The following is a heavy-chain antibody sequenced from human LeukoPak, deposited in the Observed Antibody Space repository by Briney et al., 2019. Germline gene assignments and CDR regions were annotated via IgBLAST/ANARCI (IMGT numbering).Heavy chain of an antibody. CDR3: AKDRGAGYPPYYFDY. Sequence: PGGSLRLSCAASGFTFSSYAMSWVRQAPGKGLEWVSAISGSGGSTYSADSVKGRFTISRDNSKNTLYLQMNSLRAEDTAVYYCAKDRGAGYPPYYFDYWGQGTLVTVSS. CDR2: ISGSGGST. CDR1: GFTFSSYA. J-gene: IGHJ4*02. V-gene: IGHV3-23*01. D-gene: IGHD3-10*01.